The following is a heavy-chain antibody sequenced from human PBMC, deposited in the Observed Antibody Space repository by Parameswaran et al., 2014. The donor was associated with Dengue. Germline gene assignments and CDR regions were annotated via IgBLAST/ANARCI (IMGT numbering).Heavy chain of an antibody. V-gene: IGHV4-59*01. Sequence: VRQAPGKGLEWIGFIYDSGSTKYNPSLKSRVTISVDTSKNQFSLKLSSVTAADTAVYYCAREGGGWYRGLDNWGQGTLVTVSS. CDR3: AREGGGWYRGLDN. J-gene: IGHJ4*02. D-gene: IGHD6-19*01. CDR2: IYDSGST.